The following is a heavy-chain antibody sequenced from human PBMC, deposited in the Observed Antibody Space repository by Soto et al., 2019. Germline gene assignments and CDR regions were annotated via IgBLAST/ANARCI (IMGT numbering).Heavy chain of an antibody. J-gene: IGHJ4*02. CDR3: ARVRRDGYKIFDY. V-gene: IGHV3-30-3*01. D-gene: IGHD5-12*01. CDR2: ISYDGSNK. Sequence: GGSLRLSCAASGFTFSSYAMHWVRQAPGKGLEWVAVISYDGSNKYYADSVKGRFTISRDNSKNTLYLQMNSLRAEDTAVYYCARVRRDGYKIFDYWGQGTLVTSPQ. CDR1: GFTFSSYA.